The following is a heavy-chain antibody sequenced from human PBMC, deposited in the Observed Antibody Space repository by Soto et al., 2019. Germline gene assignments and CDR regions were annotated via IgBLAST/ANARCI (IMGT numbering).Heavy chain of an antibody. CDR2: ITWHSGTI. CDR1: GFTFDQYT. CDR3: AKEMITFGDFNYYYMDV. V-gene: IGHV3-9*01. D-gene: IGHD3-16*01. Sequence: VQLVESGGGLVQPGRSLRLACAASGFTFDQYTMHWVRQAPGKGLEWVSSITWHSGTIGYADSVKGRFTISRDNAKNSLYLQMNSLRDEDTALYYCAKEMITFGDFNYYYMDVWGNGTTVTVSS. J-gene: IGHJ6*03.